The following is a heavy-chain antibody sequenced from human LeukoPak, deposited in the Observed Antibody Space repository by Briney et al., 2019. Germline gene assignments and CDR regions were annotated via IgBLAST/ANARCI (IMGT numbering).Heavy chain of an antibody. J-gene: IGHJ4*02. CDR3: AKDGSWSCTD. Sequence: GGSLRLSCAASGFTFSRNAIHWVRQGPGKGMEWVSYIAHHGSNKYYADSVKGRFTISRDNSKRTLYLQMNSLRADDTAVYYCAKDGSWSCTDWGQGTLVTVSS. V-gene: IGHV3-30*02. D-gene: IGHD2-8*02. CDR1: GFTFSRNA. CDR2: IAHHGSNK.